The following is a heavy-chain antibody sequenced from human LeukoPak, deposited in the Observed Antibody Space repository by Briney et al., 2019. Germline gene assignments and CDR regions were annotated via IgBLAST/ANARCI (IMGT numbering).Heavy chain of an antibody. CDR1: GDTVSSNTAA. D-gene: IGHD6-6*01. Sequence: SQTLSLTCAISGDTVSSNTAAWNWIRQSPSRGLEWLGRTYYRSKWNNDYAVSVQNRITINPDISKNQFSLQLKSATPEDTAVYYCTRQRSTSTDYYGMDVWGQGTTVTVSS. CDR2: TYYRSKWNN. CDR3: TRQRSTSTDYYGMDV. J-gene: IGHJ6*02. V-gene: IGHV6-1*01.